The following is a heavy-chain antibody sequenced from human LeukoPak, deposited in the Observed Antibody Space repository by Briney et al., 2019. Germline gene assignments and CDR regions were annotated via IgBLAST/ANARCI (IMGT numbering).Heavy chain of an antibody. CDR1: GFTFDDYT. CDR3: AAAPYDSSGYYQYYFDY. J-gene: IGHJ4*02. Sequence: GGSLRLSCAASGFTFDDYTMHWVRQAPGKGLEWVSLISWDGGSTYYVDSVKGRFTISRDNSKNSLYLQMNSLRTEDTTLYYCAAAPYDSSGYYQYYFDYWGQGTLVTVSS. V-gene: IGHV3-43*01. CDR2: ISWDGGST. D-gene: IGHD3-22*01.